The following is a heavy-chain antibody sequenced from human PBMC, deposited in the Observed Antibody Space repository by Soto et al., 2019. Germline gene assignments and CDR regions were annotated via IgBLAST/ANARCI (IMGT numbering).Heavy chain of an antibody. V-gene: IGHV1-46*03. D-gene: IGHD6-6*01. CDR1: GYTFTNFY. CDR3: ARGLASGDY. J-gene: IGHJ4*02. Sequence: QVQLVQSGPEVKEPGASVKISCKASGYTFTNFYIHWVRQAPGQGLEWMGIVNPNGGSTNYAQNLKGRITISRDTSTSTVYMDLSSLRSEDTAVYYCARGLASGDYWGQGTRVTVSS. CDR2: VNPNGGST.